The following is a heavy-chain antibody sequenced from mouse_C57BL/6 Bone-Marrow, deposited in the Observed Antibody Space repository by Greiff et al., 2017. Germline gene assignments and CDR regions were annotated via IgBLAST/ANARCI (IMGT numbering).Heavy chain of an antibody. CDR3: ACDYYGSSLDY. J-gene: IGHJ2*01. V-gene: IGHV1-7*01. CDR2: ITPSSGST. CDR1: GYTFTSSW. D-gene: IGHD1-1*01. Sequence: QVQLQQSGAELATPGASVKLSCKDSGYTFTSSWMHWVKQRPGQGLEWIGYITPSSGSTKYNQKFKDKATLTADKSSSTAYMQLSSLAYEDSAVYYCACDYYGSSLDYWGQGTTLTVSS.